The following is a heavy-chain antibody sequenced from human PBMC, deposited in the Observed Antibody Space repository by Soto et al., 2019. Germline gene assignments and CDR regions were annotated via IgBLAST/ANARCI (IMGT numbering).Heavy chain of an antibody. V-gene: IGHV1-69*08. Sequence: QVQLVQSGAEVKKPGSSVKVSCKASGGTFSSYTISWVRQAPGQGLEWMGRIIPILGTANYAQKFQGRVTITADQSTSTAYMELSSLRSEDTAVYYCARRYCSGGSCYLDFWGQGTLVTVSS. CDR3: ARRYCSGGSCYLDF. J-gene: IGHJ4*02. CDR2: IIPILGTA. CDR1: GGTFSSYT. D-gene: IGHD2-15*01.